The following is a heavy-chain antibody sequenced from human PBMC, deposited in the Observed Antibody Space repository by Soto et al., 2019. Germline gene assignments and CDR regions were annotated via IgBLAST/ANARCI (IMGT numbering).Heavy chain of an antibody. V-gene: IGHV4-61*01. CDR3: AREGKQLARYGGDFDY. D-gene: IGHD6-13*01. CDR1: DGSVNTGNYY. CDR2: IYYIGTT. J-gene: IGHJ4*02. Sequence: QVQLQESGPGLVKPSETLSLTCSVSDGSVNTGNYYWSWIRQPPGWGLEWIGYIYYIGTTNSNPSLKSRVTISVDTSNNQFSLKVTSVTAADTAVYFCAREGKQLARYGGDFDYGGQGILVTVAS.